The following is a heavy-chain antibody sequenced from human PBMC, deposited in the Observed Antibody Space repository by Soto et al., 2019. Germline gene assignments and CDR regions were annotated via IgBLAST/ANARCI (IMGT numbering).Heavy chain of an antibody. CDR1: GGTFSSYA. CDR2: IIPIFGTA. CDR3: ARAYIDGMLTGYLHYYYDGMDV. Sequence: SVKVSCKASGGTFSSYAISWVRQAPGQGLEWMGGIIPIFGTANYAQKFQGRVTITADESTSTAYMELSSLRSEDTAVYYCARAYIDGMLTGYLHYYYDGMDVWGQGTTVTVSS. J-gene: IGHJ6*02. D-gene: IGHD3-9*01. V-gene: IGHV1-69*13.